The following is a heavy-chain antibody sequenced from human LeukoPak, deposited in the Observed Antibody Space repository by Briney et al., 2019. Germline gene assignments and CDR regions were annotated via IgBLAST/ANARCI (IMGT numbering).Heavy chain of an antibody. J-gene: IGHJ5*02. CDR3: ATLGDMVRENWLDP. CDR2: FDPEDGET. V-gene: IGHV1-24*01. CDR1: GYTLTELS. D-gene: IGHD3-10*01. Sequence: ASVKVSCKVSGYTLTELSMHWVRQAPGKGLEWMGGFDPEDGETIYAQKFQGRVTMTEDTSTDTAYMELSSLRSEDTAVYYCATLGDMVRENWLDPWGQGTLVTVSS.